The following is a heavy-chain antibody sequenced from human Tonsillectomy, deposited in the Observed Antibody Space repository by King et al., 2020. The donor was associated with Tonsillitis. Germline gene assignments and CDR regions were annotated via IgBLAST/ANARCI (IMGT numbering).Heavy chain of an antibody. CDR2: LTSTGTYI. V-gene: IGHV3-21*01. CDR1: GFTFSKYT. D-gene: IGHD2-2*01. J-gene: IGHJ6*02. Sequence: VQLVESGGGLVKPGGSLRLSCVASGFTFSKYTMTWVRQAPGKGLEWVSSLTSTGTYIYYAESVKGRFTISRDNTKNSLYLQMNSLRAAEPAVYYCARDDCSTTSCYGRGNNGMDVWGQGTTVIVSS. CDR3: ARDDCSTTSCYGRGNNGMDV.